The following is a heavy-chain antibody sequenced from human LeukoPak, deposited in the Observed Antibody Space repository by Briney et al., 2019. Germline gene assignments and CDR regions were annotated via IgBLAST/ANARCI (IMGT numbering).Heavy chain of an antibody. CDR2: INGDGDTT. D-gene: IGHD5-24*01. CDR1: GFTFSNNA. V-gene: IGHV3-74*01. CDR3: ARGLGDGYNN. J-gene: IGHJ4*02. Sequence: GGSLRLSCAASGFTFSNNAMSWVRQAPGKGLVWVSGINGDGDTTRYADSVKGRFTISRDNAKNTLYLQMNSLRVDDTAVYYCARGLGDGYNNWGQGTLVTVSS.